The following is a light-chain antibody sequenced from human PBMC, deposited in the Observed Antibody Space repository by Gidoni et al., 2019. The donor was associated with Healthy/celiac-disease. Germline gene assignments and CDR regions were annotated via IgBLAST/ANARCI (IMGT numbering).Light chain of an antibody. CDR2: GAS. V-gene: IGKV3-15*01. CDR3: HQYNNCPPWT. CDR1: QSISSN. J-gene: IGKJ1*01. Sequence: EIVMPQSPPTLSVSPGERATLCCRASQSISSNLACYQQKPGQAPRLLIYGASTRATGIPARFSGSGSGTEFSIIISSLQSEDVAVYYCHQYNNCPPWTFGQGTKVEIK.